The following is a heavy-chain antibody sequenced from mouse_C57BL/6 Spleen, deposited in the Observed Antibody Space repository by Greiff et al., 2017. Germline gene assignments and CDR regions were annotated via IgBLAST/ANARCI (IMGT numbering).Heavy chain of an antibody. V-gene: IGHV1-54*01. CDR1: GYAFTNYL. Sequence: VQLQQSGAELVRPGTSVKVSCKASGYAFTNYLIEWVQQRPGQGLEWIGVINPGSGGTNYNEKFKGKATLTADTSSSTAYMQLSSLTSEASAVXYCAVYSKVLFAYWGQGTLVTVSA. CDR2: INPGSGGT. CDR3: AVYSKVLFAY. J-gene: IGHJ3*01. D-gene: IGHD2-5*01.